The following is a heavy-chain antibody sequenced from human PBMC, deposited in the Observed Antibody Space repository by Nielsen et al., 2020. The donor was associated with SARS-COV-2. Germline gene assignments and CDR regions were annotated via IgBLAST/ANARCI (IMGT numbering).Heavy chain of an antibody. D-gene: IGHD2-2*01. CDR2: ISYDGTE. V-gene: IGHV3-30*04. J-gene: IGHJ4*02. Sequence: GESLKISCATSGFTFSSHALHWVRQAPGKGLQWMAIISYDGTEHYADSVKGRFTISRDNSKNTAYLQMDSLKLEDTAVYFCARETIDHTSSFFDYWGQGTLVTVYS. CDR1: GFTFSSHA. CDR3: ARETIDHTSSFFDY.